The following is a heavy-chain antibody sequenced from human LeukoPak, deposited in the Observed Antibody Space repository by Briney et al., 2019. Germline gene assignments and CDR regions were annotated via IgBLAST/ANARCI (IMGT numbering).Heavy chain of an antibody. V-gene: IGHV3-9*01. Sequence: PGGSLRLSCAASGFTFSSYWMTWVRQAPGKGLEWVSGISWNSGSIGYADSVKGRFTFSRDNAKNSLYLQMNSLRAEDTALYYCAKDMGYSGYDILDYWGQGTLVTVSS. D-gene: IGHD5-12*01. CDR1: GFTFSSYW. J-gene: IGHJ4*02. CDR2: ISWNSGSI. CDR3: AKDMGYSGYDILDY.